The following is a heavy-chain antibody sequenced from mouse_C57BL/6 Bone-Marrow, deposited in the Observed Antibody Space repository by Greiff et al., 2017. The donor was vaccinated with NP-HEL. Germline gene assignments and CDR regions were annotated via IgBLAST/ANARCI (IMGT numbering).Heavy chain of an antibody. V-gene: IGHV1-59*01. CDR1: GYTFTSYW. D-gene: IGHD1-1*01. CDR2: IDPSDSYT. Sequence: VQLQQPGAELVRPGTSVKLSCKASGYTFTSYWMHWVKQRPGQGLEWIGVIDPSDSYTNYNQKFKGKATLTVDTSSSTAYMQLSSLTSEDSAVYYCAHYYGSSLFDYWGQGTTLTVSS. J-gene: IGHJ2*01. CDR3: AHYYGSSLFDY.